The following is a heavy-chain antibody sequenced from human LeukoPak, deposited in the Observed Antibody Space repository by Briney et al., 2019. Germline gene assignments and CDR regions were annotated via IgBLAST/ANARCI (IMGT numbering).Heavy chain of an antibody. CDR2: TYYSSKWYN. Sequence: SQTLSRTCAISGDSVSTNNVAWNXIRQSPSRGLXXXGRTYYSSKWYNDYAVSVKSRIIINPDTSKNQFSLQLNSVTPDDTAVYYCAREDLGAAYFDFWGQGTLVTVSS. J-gene: IGHJ4*02. V-gene: IGHV6-1*01. CDR1: GDSVSTNNVA. D-gene: IGHD3-16*01. CDR3: AREDLGAAYFDF.